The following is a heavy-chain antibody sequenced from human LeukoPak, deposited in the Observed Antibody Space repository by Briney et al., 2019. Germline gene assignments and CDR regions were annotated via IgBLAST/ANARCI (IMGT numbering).Heavy chain of an antibody. CDR1: GYTFTDYY. V-gene: IGHV1-2*02. J-gene: IGHJ4*02. Sequence: ASVKVSCKASGYTFTDYYIRWMRQAPGQGLEWMGWINPKSGGTHYAQKFQGRVTMTRDTSITTAYMELSGLRSDDTAVFYCARDGRICGDSPVDYWGQGTLVTVSS. D-gene: IGHD4-17*01. CDR3: ARDGRICGDSPVDY. CDR2: INPKSGGT.